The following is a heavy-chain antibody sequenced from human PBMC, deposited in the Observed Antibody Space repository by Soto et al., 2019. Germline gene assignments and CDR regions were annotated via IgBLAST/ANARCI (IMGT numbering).Heavy chain of an antibody. D-gene: IGHD6-13*01. CDR1: GGSISSYY. CDR2: IYYSGST. CDR3: ARDTLAAAVHDAFDI. V-gene: IGHV4-59*01. Sequence: SETLSLTCTVSGGSISSYYWSWIRQPPGKGLEWIGYIYYSGSTNYNPSLKSRVTISVDTSKNQFSLKLSSVTAADTAVYYCARDTLAAAVHDAFDIWGQGTMVTVSS. J-gene: IGHJ3*02.